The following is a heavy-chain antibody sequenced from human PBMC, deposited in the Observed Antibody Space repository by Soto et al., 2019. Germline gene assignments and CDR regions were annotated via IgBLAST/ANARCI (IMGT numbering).Heavy chain of an antibody. CDR2: ISAYNGNT. J-gene: IGHJ4*02. D-gene: IGHD2-8*01. CDR3: ARDYVRYCTNGVCYCGY. Sequence: GASVKVSCKASGYTFTSYGISWVRQAPGQGLEWMGWISAYNGNTNYAQKLQGRVTMTTDTSTSTAYMELRSLRSDDTAVYYCARDYVRYCTNGVCYCGYWGQGPLVTVSS. V-gene: IGHV1-18*01. CDR1: GYTFTSYG.